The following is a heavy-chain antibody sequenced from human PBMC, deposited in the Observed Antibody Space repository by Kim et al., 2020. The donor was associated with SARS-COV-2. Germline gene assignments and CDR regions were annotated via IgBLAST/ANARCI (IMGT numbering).Heavy chain of an antibody. V-gene: IGHV3-23*01. D-gene: IGHD6-19*01. CDR2: T. CDR3: AKDGYSSGWYY. J-gene: IGHJ4*02. Sequence: TNYGEPVQGRFTISRDNSKNALYLTMNSLRAEDTAVYYCAKDGYSSGWYYWGQGTLVTVSS.